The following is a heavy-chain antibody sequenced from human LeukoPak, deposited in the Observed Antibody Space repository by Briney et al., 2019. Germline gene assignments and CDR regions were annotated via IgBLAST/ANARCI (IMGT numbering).Heavy chain of an antibody. V-gene: IGHV3-48*02. D-gene: IGHD2-2*01. CDR1: GFTFSSYS. CDR3: ARDRDIVEVPAAPNMDV. Sequence: PGGSLRLSCAASGFTFSSYSMNWVRQAPGKGLEWVSYISSSSSTIHYADSVRGRFTISRDNAKNSLYLQTNSLRDEDTAVYYCARDRDIVEVPAAPNMDVWGKGTTVTVSS. CDR2: ISSSSSTI. J-gene: IGHJ6*03.